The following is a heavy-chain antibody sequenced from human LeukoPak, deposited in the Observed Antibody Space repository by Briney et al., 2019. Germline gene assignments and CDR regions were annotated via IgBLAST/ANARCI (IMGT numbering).Heavy chain of an antibody. CDR1: GGTFSSYS. CDR2: ISSSSSYI. J-gene: IGHJ6*02. CDR3: ARTECSGGSCYEAYYYYGMDV. D-gene: IGHD2-15*01. Sequence: SCKASGGTFSSYSMNWVRQAPGKGLEWVSSISSSSSYIYYADSVKGRFTISRDNAKNSLYLQMNSLRAEDTAVYYCARTECSGGSCYEAYYYYGMDVWGQGTTVTVSS. V-gene: IGHV3-21*01.